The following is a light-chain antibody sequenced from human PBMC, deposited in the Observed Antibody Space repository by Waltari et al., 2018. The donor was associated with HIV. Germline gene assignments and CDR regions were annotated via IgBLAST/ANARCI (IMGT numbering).Light chain of an antibody. CDR1: SSNVGSDDL. Sequence: QSALTQPASVSGSPGQSITISCTGTSSNVGSDDLVSWYQQHPGEAPKLIIYEAPKRPLGVSNRFSGSKSGNMASLTISGLQAEDVADYYCCSCPRSGIRYVFGTGTKVTVL. CDR3: CSCPRSGIRYV. CDR2: EAP. J-gene: IGLJ1*01. V-gene: IGLV2-23*01.